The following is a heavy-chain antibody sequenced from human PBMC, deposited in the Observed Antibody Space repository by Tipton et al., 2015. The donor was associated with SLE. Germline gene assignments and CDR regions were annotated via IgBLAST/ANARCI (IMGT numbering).Heavy chain of an antibody. J-gene: IGHJ4*02. CDR1: GFTVSSNY. CDR3: ARARQKGAINYYDHKFYFDY. D-gene: IGHD3-22*01. V-gene: IGHV3-66*01. Sequence: SLRLSCAASGFTVSSNYLTWVRQAPGKGMEWVSVIYSGGSIYYADSVKGRFTISRDNSKNMLYLEMDNLRAEDTALYYCARARQKGAINYYDHKFYFDYWCQGTLVTVSS. CDR2: IYSGGSI.